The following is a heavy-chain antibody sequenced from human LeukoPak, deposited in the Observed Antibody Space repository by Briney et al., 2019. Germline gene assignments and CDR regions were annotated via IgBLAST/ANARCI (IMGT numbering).Heavy chain of an antibody. CDR2: INHSGST. V-gene: IGHV4-34*01. CDR3: AREILAPGKTHDY. Sequence: SETLSLTCTVSGDSISIYYWSWIRQPPGKGLEWIGEINHSGSTNYNPSLKSRVTISVDKSKNQFSLKLSSVTVADTAVYYCAREILAPGKTHDYWGQGTLVTVSS. J-gene: IGHJ4*02. CDR1: GDSISIYY.